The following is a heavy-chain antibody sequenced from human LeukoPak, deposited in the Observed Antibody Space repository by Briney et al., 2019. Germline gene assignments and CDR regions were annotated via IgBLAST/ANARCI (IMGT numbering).Heavy chain of an antibody. Sequence: ASVKVSCKASGYTFTSYAMHWVRQAPGQRLEWMGWINAGNGNTKYSQKFQGRVTITRDTSASTAYMELSSLRSEGTAVYYCARGSDWNDEGGWFDPWGQGTLVTVSS. CDR1: GYTFTSYA. V-gene: IGHV1-3*01. CDR2: INAGNGNT. D-gene: IGHD1-1*01. CDR3: ARGSDWNDEGGWFDP. J-gene: IGHJ5*02.